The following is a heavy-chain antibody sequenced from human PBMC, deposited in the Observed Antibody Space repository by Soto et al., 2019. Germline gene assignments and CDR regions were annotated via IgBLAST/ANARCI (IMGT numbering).Heavy chain of an antibody. V-gene: IGHV3-23*01. CDR2: ISASGEAT. CDR3: AKDRAYDTSGWYFDS. J-gene: IGHJ4*02. CDR1: GFTFRDYS. D-gene: IGHD6-19*01. Sequence: GGSLRLSCGASGFTFRDYSMSWVRQAPGKGLEWVSAISASGEATYYAASVKGRSTISRDNSETTLFLQINSLRADDSAIYFCAKDRAYDTSGWYFDSWGPGTLVTVSS.